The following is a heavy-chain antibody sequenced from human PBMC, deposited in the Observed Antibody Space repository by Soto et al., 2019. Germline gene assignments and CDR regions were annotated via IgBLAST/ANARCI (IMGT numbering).Heavy chain of an antibody. CDR1: GYIFTAYS. V-gene: IGHV1-2*02. CDR3: SREAAAVISLYY. CDR2: FNPHSGDT. Sequence: ASVKVSCKASGYIFTAYSIHCGRQAPGQELESLGWFNPHSGDTIYAQKFQGRVTLDRDSSIRTAYTDLHSLRSDYPAVYPRSREAAAVISLYYWGQGTLVTVSS. J-gene: IGHJ4*02. D-gene: IGHD3-16*02.